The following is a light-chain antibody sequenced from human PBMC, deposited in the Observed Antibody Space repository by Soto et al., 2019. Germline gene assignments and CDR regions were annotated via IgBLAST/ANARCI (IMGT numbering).Light chain of an antibody. CDR3: QQRSNWPPS. CDR1: QSVSSSY. Sequence: IWLTQSPGTLSLXPLQXXTLXXISSQSVSSSYLAWYQQRPGQAPRLLIFGASTRATGIPDRFSGSGSGTDFTLTISSLEPEDFAVYYCQQRSNWPPSFGQGTRLEI. V-gene: IGKV3D-20*02. J-gene: IGKJ5*01. CDR2: GAS.